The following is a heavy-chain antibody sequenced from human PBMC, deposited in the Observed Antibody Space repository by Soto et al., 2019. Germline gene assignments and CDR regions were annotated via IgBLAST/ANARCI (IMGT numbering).Heavy chain of an antibody. CDR3: AKFYVAGSWFFEY. V-gene: IGHV3-53*01. J-gene: IGHJ4*02. CDR2: IYSDGTT. D-gene: IGHD3-10*01. Sequence: EVLLVESGGGLIQPGGSLRLSCAVTEFSVSSYYMSWVRQAPGKGLEWVAVIYSDGTTYHADSVKGRFTISRDNFMNTLYLLMNSLRSADTAVYHCAKFYVAGSWFFEYWGQGTLVTVSS. CDR1: EFSVSSYY.